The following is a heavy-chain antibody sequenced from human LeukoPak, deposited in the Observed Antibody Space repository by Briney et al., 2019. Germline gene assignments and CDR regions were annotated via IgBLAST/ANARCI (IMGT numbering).Heavy chain of an antibody. CDR3: ARGIYSSGWYWLDP. D-gene: IGHD6-19*01. Sequence: SETLSLTCTVSGGSISSYYWSWIRLAAGKGLGWIGRIYTSGGTNYNPCLKSRVTMSVDTSKNQFSLNLSSVTPADTAVYYCARGIYSSGWYWLDPWGQGILVTVSS. CDR1: GGSISSYY. J-gene: IGHJ5*02. V-gene: IGHV4-4*07. CDR2: IYTSGGT.